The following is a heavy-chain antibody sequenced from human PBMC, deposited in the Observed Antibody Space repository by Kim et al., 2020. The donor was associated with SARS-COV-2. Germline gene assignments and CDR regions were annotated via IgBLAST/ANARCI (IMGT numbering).Heavy chain of an antibody. CDR3: ARGSGWRQLEGRGF. CDR2: ISSSGSSI. V-gene: IGHV3-48*02. CDR1: GFTFRDYG. J-gene: IGHJ1*01. D-gene: IGHD3-10*01. Sequence: GGSLRLSCEASGFTFRDYGMNWVRQAPGKGLEWISYISSSGSSIYYAESVKGRFEVSRDNVKNALYLKISGLRDEDTALYFCARGSGWRQLEGRGFWGQG.